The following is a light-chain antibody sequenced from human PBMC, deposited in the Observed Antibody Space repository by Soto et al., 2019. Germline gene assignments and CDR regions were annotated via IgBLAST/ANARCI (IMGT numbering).Light chain of an antibody. CDR1: SSDVGTYTL. CDR3: SSFTNTITRYA. J-gene: IGLJ1*01. CDR2: EVN. Sequence: QSALTQPASVSGSPGQSITISCTGTSSDVGTYTLVSWYQQHPGKAPKLVIYEVNKRPAGVSKRFSGSKSGDTASLTISGLQAEDEADYYCSSFTNTITRYAFGTGTKVTVL. V-gene: IGLV2-14*02.